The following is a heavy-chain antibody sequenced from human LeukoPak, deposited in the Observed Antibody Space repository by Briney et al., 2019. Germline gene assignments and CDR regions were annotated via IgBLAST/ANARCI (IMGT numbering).Heavy chain of an antibody. CDR3: ARGVIDY. Sequence: GASVRLSCKASGYTFTGYYMHWVRQAPGQGPEWMGWINPNSGGTNYAQKVQGRVTMTRDTYISTAYLELSRLRSDDTAVYYCARGVIDYWGQGTLVIVSS. J-gene: IGHJ4*02. V-gene: IGHV1-2*02. CDR2: INPNSGGT. CDR1: GYTFTGYY.